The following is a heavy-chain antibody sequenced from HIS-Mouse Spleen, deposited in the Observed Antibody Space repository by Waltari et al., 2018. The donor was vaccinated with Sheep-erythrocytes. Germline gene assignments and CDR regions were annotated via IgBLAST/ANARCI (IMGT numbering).Heavy chain of an antibody. CDR1: GFTYSSYS. Sequence: EVQLVESGGGLVKPGGSLRLSCAASGFTYSSYSMNWVRQVPGKGLYWVSSISSSSSYIYYADSVKGRFTISRDNAKNSLYLQMNSLRAEDTAVYYCARVASGATFDYWGQGTLVTVSS. CDR3: ARVASGATFDY. CDR2: ISSSSSYI. J-gene: IGHJ4*02. D-gene: IGHD1-26*01. V-gene: IGHV3-21*01.